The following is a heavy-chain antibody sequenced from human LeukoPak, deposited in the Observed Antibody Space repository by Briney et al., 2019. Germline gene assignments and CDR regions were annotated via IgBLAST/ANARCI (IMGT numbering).Heavy chain of an antibody. CDR1: GFTFSSYG. Sequence: GGSLRLSCAASGFTFSSYGMHWVRQAPGKGLEWVAVISYDGSNKYYADSVKGRFTISRDNSKNKLYLQMNSMRADDTAVYYCSKAVRSTWSLLDYWGQGTLVPLSS. CDR3: SKAVRSTWSLLDY. J-gene: IGHJ4*02. CDR2: ISYDGSNK. D-gene: IGHD6-13*01. V-gene: IGHV3-30*18.